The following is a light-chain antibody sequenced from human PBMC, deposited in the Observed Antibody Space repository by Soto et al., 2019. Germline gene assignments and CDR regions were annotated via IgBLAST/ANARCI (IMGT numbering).Light chain of an antibody. V-gene: IGKV1-5*03. CDR3: HQYNNCPET. CDR2: NAS. CDR1: RQISSR. Sequence: DIQRTRSPSTLSGSPGDIATFVCVASRQISSRFAWYQQKQGETPKLLIYNASTRMSGVPSRFSGSGSGTEFILTISSLQPDDFATYYCHQYNNCPETFGQGTKVDIK. J-gene: IGKJ1*01.